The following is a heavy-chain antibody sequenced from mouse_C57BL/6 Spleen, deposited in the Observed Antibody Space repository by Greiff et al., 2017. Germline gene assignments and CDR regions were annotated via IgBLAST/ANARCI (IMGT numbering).Heavy chain of an antibody. CDR1: GYAFSSSW. Sequence: QVQLQQSGPELVKPGASVKISCKASGYAFSSSWMNWVKQRPGQGLEWIGRIYPGDGDTNYNGKFKGKATLTADKTSSTAYMQLSSLTSEGSAVYFVAKDQYDYCGNYYALDYWGQGTSVTVSS. V-gene: IGHV1-82*01. D-gene: IGHD2-4*01. J-gene: IGHJ4*01. CDR2: IYPGDGDT. CDR3: AKDQYDYCGNYYALDY.